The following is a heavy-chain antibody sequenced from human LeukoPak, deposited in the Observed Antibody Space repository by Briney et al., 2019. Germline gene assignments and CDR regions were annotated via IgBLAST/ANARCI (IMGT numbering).Heavy chain of an antibody. CDR2: IYSGGST. V-gene: IGHV3-53*04. CDR1: GFTVSSNY. CDR3: AREKNVDTAMGLYYYGMDV. J-gene: IGHJ6*02. D-gene: IGHD5-18*01. Sequence: GGSLRLSCAASGFTVSSNYMSWVRQAPGKGLEWVSVIYSGGSTYYADSVKGRFTISRHNSKNTLYLQMNSLRAEDTAVYYCAREKNVDTAMGLYYYGMDVWGQGTTVTVSS.